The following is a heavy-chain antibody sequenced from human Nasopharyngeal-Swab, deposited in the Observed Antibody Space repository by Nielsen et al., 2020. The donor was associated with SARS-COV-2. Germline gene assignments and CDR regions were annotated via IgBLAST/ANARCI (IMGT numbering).Heavy chain of an antibody. CDR1: GFTLSSYA. D-gene: IGHD3-16*01. J-gene: IGHJ4*02. CDR3: ARERASGLVY. Sequence: GESLKISCAASGFTLSSYAMSWVRQAPGKGLEWVSTVSGSGATIYYADSVKGRFTISRDNAKNSLYLQMNSLRAEDTAVYYCARERASGLVYWGQGTLVTVSS. CDR2: VSGSGATI. V-gene: IGHV3-48*04.